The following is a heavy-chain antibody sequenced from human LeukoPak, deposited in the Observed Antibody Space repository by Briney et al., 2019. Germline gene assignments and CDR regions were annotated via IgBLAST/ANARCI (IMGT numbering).Heavy chain of an antibody. CDR3: ARLLRLTGYDHGMDV. Sequence: ASVKVSCKVSGYTLTELSMHWVRQAPGKGLEWMGGFDPEDGETIYAQKFQGRVMMTADRSTNTAYMELSSLKSEDTAVYYCARLLRLTGYDHGMDVWGQGTTVTVSS. J-gene: IGHJ6*02. V-gene: IGHV1-24*01. CDR2: FDPEDGET. D-gene: IGHD3-9*01. CDR1: GYTLTELS.